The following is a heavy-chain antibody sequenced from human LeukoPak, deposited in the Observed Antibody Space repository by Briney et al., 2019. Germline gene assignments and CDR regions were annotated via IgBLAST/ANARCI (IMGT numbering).Heavy chain of an antibody. CDR1: GFTFSSYA. J-gene: IGHJ6*03. V-gene: IGHV3-30*01. Sequence: GVSLRLSCAASGFTFSSYAMHWVRQAPGKGLEWVAVISYDGSNKYYADSVKGRFTISRDNSKNTLYLQMNSLRAEDTAVYYCARDRGVRAAYYYYYYMDVWGKGTTVTVSS. CDR3: ARDRGVRAAYYYYYYMDV. CDR2: ISYDGSNK. D-gene: IGHD2-8*01.